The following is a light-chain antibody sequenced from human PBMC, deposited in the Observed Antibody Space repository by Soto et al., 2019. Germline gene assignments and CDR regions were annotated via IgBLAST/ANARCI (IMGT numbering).Light chain of an antibody. J-gene: IGKJ3*01. Sequence: DIQMTQSPPSLSASVGDRVTITCQASQDIGSSLNWFQHKPGKAPNLVIYDASNLEIGVPSRFSGSGSWTDFTFTITSLRPEDIATYYCQKSDHLPLFGPGTKVESK. CDR3: QKSDHLPL. V-gene: IGKV1-33*01. CDR2: DAS. CDR1: QDIGSS.